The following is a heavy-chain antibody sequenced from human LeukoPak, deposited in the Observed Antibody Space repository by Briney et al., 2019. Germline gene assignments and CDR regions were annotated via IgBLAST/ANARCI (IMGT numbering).Heavy chain of an antibody. D-gene: IGHD1-14*01. CDR2: IWYDGSDK. CDR1: GFTFSSYG. Sequence: AGGSLRLSCAASGFTFSSYGMYWVRQAPGKGLEWVAVIWYDGSDKYYADSVKGRFTLSSDSSRNTVYFQLNNLRVEDTGIYYCARASWVSTTDAVRWGQGTLVTVSS. J-gene: IGHJ4*02. V-gene: IGHV3-33*07. CDR3: ARASWVSTTDAVR.